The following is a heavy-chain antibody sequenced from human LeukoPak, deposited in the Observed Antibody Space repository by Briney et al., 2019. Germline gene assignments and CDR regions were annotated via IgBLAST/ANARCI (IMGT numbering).Heavy chain of an antibody. CDR1: GFTFSSYW. CDR2: IKQDGSEK. Sequence: PGRSLRLSCAASGFTFSSYWMSWVRQAPGKGLEWVANIKQDGSEKYYVDSVKGRFTISRDNAKNSLYLQMNSLRAEDTAVYYCARDFHLGGSGYSKDYYGMDVWGQGTTVTVSS. V-gene: IGHV3-7*01. D-gene: IGHD5-18*01. CDR3: ARDFHLGGSGYSKDYYGMDV. J-gene: IGHJ6*02.